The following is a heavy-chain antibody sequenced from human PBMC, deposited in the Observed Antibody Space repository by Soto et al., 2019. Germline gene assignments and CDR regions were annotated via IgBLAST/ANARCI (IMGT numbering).Heavy chain of an antibody. CDR3: ARPRYPGRGYYGMDV. J-gene: IGHJ6*02. CDR2: IYPGDSDT. CDR1: GYRCTSYW. V-gene: IGHV5-51*01. D-gene: IGHD2-15*01. Sequence: LGESLKISCQGSGYRCTSYWIGWVRQMPGKGLECMGIIYPGDSDTRYSPSFQGQVTISADKSISTAYLQWSSLKASDTAMYYCARPRYPGRGYYGMDVWGQGTTVTVSS.